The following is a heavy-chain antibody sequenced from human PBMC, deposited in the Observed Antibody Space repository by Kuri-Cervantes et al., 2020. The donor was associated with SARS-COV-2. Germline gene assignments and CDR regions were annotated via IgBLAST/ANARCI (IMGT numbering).Heavy chain of an antibody. CDR2: IKQDGSEK. CDR1: GFTFSSYW. CDR3: ASDIGYCSGGSCYSSDY. D-gene: IGHD2-15*01. Sequence: GGSLRLSCAASGFTFSSYWMSWVRQAPGKGLEWVANIKQDGSEKYYVDSVKGRFTISRDNAKNSLYLQMNSLRAEDTAVYYCASDIGYCSGGSCYSSDYWGQGTLVTVSS. V-gene: IGHV3-7*01. J-gene: IGHJ4*02.